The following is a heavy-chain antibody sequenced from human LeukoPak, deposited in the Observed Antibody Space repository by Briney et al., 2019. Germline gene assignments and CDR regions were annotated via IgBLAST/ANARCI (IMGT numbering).Heavy chain of an antibody. CDR2: ISSSSSYI. J-gene: IGHJ3*02. Sequence: GGSLRLSCAASGFTFSSYSMNWVRQAPGKGLEWVSSISSSSSYIYYADSVKGRFTISRDNAKNSLYLQMNSLRAEDTAVYYCARLRNWNDVFDIWGQGTMVTVSS. CDR3: ARLRNWNDVFDI. V-gene: IGHV3-21*01. CDR1: GFTFSSYS. D-gene: IGHD1-1*01.